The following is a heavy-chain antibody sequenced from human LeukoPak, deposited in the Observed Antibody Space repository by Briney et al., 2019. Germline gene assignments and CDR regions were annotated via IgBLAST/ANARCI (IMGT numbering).Heavy chain of an antibody. J-gene: IGHJ6*02. V-gene: IGHV4-61*08. CDR2: IYYSGGT. Sequence: SETLSLTCTVSGGSISSGDYYWGWIRQPPGTGLEWIGYIYYSGGTNYNPSLKSRVTISVDTSKNQFSLRLSSVTAADTAVYYCARVKEDYYYYYGMDVWGQGTTVTVSS. CDR1: GGSISSGDYY. CDR3: ARVKEDYYYYYGMDV.